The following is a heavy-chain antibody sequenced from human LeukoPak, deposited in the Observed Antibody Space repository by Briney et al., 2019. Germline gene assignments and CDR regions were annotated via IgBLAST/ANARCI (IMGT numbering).Heavy chain of an antibody. CDR2: INPNSGGT. CDR3: ARDGEACSSTSCSDWFDP. CDR1: GYTFTGYY. Sequence: ASVKVSCKASGYTFTGYYMHWVRRAPGQGLEWMGWINPNSGGTNYAQKFQGRVTMTRDTSISTAYMELSRLRSDDTAVYYCARDGEACSSTSCSDWFDPWGQGTLVTVSS. J-gene: IGHJ5*02. D-gene: IGHD2-2*01. V-gene: IGHV1-2*02.